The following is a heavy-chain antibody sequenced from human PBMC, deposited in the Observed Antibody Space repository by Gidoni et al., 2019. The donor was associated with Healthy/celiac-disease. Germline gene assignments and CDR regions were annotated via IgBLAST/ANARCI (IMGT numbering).Heavy chain of an antibody. J-gene: IGHJ6*02. CDR1: GGSLSCYY. CDR2: IYYSGST. CDR3: AREGADTAMTKDYYYYGMDV. Sequence: QVQLQESGPGLVKPSETLSLTCTVSGGSLSCYYWRWIRQPPGKGLEWIGYIYYSGSTNYNPSLKSRVTISVDTSKNQFSLKLSSVTAADTAVYYCAREGADTAMTKDYYYYGMDVWGQGTTVTVSS. D-gene: IGHD5-18*01. V-gene: IGHV4-59*01.